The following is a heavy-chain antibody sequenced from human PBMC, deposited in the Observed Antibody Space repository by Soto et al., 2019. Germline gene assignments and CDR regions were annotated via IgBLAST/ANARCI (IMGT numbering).Heavy chain of an antibody. CDR3: AKEVWGGPMDV. CDR1: GFTFSSYG. Sequence: QVQLVESGGGVVQPGRSLRLSCAASGFTFSSYGMHWVRQAPGKGLEWVAVISYDGSNKNYADSVKGRFTISRDNSKNTQYLQMNSLRAEDTAVDYFAKEVWGGPMDVWGQGTTVTVSS. D-gene: IGHD3-16*01. J-gene: IGHJ6*02. V-gene: IGHV3-30*18. CDR2: ISYDGSNK.